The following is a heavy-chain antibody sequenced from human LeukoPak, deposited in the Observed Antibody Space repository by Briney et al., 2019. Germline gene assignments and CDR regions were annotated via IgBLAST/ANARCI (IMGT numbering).Heavy chain of an antibody. J-gene: IGHJ6*03. CDR2: INEHGTDS. CDR1: GFALSGHW. CDR3: AKDGVAYCGGDCTTQFYYSMDV. V-gene: IGHV3-74*03. Sequence: GGSLRLSCTASGFALSGHWIHWVRHAPGMGLVWVSRINEHGTDSMYAEAVKGRFTISSDNAKNTVYLQMNSLRAEDTAVYYCAKDGVAYCGGDCTTQFYYSMDVWGKGTTVTVSS. D-gene: IGHD2-21*02.